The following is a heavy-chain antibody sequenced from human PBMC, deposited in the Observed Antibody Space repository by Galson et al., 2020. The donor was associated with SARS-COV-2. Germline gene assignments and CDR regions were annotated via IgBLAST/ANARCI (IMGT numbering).Heavy chain of an antibody. D-gene: IGHD3-22*01. J-gene: IGHJ3*02. V-gene: IGHV1-69*06. CDR2: IIPIFGTA. CDR1: GGTFSSYA. CDR3: ARGRSSGYYHDAFDI. Sequence: SVKVSCKASGGTFSSYAISWVRQAPGQGLEWMGGIIPIFGTANYAQKFQGRVTITADKSTSTAYMELSSLRSEDTAVYYCARGRSSGYYHDAFDIWGQGTMVTVSS.